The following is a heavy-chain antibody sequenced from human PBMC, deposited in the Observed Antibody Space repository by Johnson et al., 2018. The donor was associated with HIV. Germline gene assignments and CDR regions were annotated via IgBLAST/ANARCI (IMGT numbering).Heavy chain of an antibody. Sequence: VQLVESGGGLVQPGGSLRLSCAASGFTFSSYAMHWVRQAPGKGLEYVSAISSNGGSTYYANSVNGRFTISRDNSKNTLYLQMGSLRAEDMAVYYCARDDYKFWSGRSGGAFDIWGQGTMVTVSS. D-gene: IGHD3-3*01. CDR3: ARDDYKFWSGRSGGAFDI. CDR1: GFTFSSYA. V-gene: IGHV3-64*01. CDR2: ISSNGGST. J-gene: IGHJ3*02.